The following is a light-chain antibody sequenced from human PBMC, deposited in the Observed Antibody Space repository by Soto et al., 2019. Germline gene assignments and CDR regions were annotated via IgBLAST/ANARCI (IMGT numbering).Light chain of an antibody. CDR3: QQRSNWMYT. CDR1: QSIGSY. Sequence: EIVLTQSPGTLSLSPGERATLSCRASQSIGSYLAWYQQRPGQAPRLLIYGASIRATGIPDRLSGSGSGADFTLTISRLEPEDFAVYYCQQRSNWMYTFGQGTKLEIK. J-gene: IGKJ2*01. CDR2: GAS. V-gene: IGKV3D-20*02.